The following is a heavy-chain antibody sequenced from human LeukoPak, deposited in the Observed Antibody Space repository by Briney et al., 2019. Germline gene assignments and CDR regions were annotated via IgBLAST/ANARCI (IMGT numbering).Heavy chain of an antibody. CDR1: GFTFSDYS. CDR2: ISFTSSFE. V-gene: IGHV3-21*01. J-gene: IGHJ4*02. Sequence: GGSLRLSCAASGFTFSDYSMNWVRQAPGKGLEWVASISFTSSFENYADSVKGRVAISRDNAKNSLYLQMNSLRAEDTAVYYCASEMIAFRGNTGYFDYWGQGTLVTVSS. CDR3: ASEMIAFRGNTGYFDY. D-gene: IGHD3-16*01.